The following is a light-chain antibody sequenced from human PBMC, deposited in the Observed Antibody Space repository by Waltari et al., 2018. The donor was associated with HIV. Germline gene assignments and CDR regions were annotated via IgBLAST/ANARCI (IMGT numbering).Light chain of an antibody. J-gene: IGLJ1*01. V-gene: IGLV2-23*02. CDR3: CSYAGSNTHV. Sequence: QSALTQPASVSGSPGQSITISCTGTSSDVGSYNLVSWYQQHPGKAPKRMIYEVSKRPSVCSTRFSASKSANTASVRISGLQAEDEADYYCCSYAGSNTHVFGTGTKLTVL. CDR1: SSDVGSYNL. CDR2: EVS.